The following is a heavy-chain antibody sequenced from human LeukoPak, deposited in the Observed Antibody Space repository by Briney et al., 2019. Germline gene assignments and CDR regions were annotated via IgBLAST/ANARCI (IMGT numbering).Heavy chain of an antibody. Sequence: ASVKVSCKASGYTFTGYYMHWVRQAPGQGLEWMGWINPNSGGTNYAQKFQGRVAMTRDTSISTAYMELSRLRSDDTAVYYCAREYDSSGYSYYGMDVWGQGTTVTVSS. CDR1: GYTFTGYY. V-gene: IGHV1-2*02. CDR3: AREYDSSGYSYYGMDV. D-gene: IGHD3-22*01. J-gene: IGHJ6*02. CDR2: INPNSGGT.